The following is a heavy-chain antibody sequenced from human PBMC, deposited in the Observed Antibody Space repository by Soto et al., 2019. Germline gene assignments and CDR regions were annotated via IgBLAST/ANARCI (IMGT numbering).Heavy chain of an antibody. J-gene: IGHJ4*02. CDR1: GFTFSSYW. Sequence: GGSLRLSCAASGFTFSSYWMHWVRQVPEKGLVWVSHIDSDGNFTTYADSVKGRFTISRDNAKNAEYLQMNSLRAEDTAVYYCVRDDVGVGIDYWGLGTLVTVSS. CDR2: IDSDGNFT. D-gene: IGHD1-26*01. V-gene: IGHV3-74*03. CDR3: VRDDVGVGIDY.